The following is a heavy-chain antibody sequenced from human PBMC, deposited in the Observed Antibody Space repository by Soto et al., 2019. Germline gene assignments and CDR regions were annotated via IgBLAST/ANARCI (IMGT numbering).Heavy chain of an antibody. Sequence: GASVKVSCKASGGTFSSYAISWVRQAPGQGLEWMGGIIPIFGTANYAQKFQGRVTITADESTSPAYMELSSLSSEDTAVYYCSWFGENEWFDHWGQGTLVTASS. CDR2: IIPIFGTA. D-gene: IGHD3-10*01. V-gene: IGHV1-69*13. J-gene: IGHJ5*02. CDR3: SWFGENEWFDH. CDR1: GGTFSSYA.